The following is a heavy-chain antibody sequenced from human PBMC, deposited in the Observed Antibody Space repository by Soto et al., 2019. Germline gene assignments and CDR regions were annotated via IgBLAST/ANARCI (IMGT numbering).Heavy chain of an antibody. D-gene: IGHD1-1*01. CDR3: ANPIPKTGTTFGF. V-gene: IGHV3-23*01. J-gene: IGHJ4*02. Sequence: QLLESGGGFVQPGGSLRLSCVASGFTFSNFAMAWVRQAPGGGLEWVSAISGSGDDTFYADSMKGRFTISRDNSNDTLYLQINSLRAEDTAVYYCANPIPKTGTTFGFWGQGTLVTVSS. CDR1: GFTFSNFA. CDR2: ISGSGDDT.